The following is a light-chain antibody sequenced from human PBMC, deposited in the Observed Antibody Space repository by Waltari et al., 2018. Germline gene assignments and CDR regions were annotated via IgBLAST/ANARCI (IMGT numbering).Light chain of an antibody. J-gene: IGKJ5*01. CDR1: RPILGY. CDR3: QQYNIWPPIT. V-gene: IGKV1-39*01. CDR2: ATS. Sequence: DIQMTQSPSSLSASIGDRVTITCRASRPILGYVNWYQQKPGKAPNLLLSATSTLHSGVSSRFSGSGSGTDFTLTISSLQSEDFAIYYCQQYNIWPPITFGQGTRLQIK.